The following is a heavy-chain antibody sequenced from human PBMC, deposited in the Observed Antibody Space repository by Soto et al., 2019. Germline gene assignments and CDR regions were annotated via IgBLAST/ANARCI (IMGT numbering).Heavy chain of an antibody. CDR2: IYYIGST. J-gene: IGHJ5*02. CDR1: GASITSAY. Sequence: QVQLQESGPGLVKPSETLSLTCSVSGASITSAYWNWIRQPPGKGLEWVGYIYYIGSTNYNPSLKSRVTMSLDTSNHQLSLDLRFVTAADTAVYYCARGKNWFDRWGQGTLVTVSS. V-gene: IGHV4-59*08. CDR3: ARGKNWFDR.